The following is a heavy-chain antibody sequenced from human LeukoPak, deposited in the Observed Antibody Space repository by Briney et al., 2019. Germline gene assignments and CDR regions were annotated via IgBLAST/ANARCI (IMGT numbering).Heavy chain of an antibody. V-gene: IGHV4-59*12. CDR1: GGSISSYY. D-gene: IGHD4-17*01. CDR2: IYYSGST. J-gene: IGHJ5*02. Sequence: SETLSLTCTVSGGSISSYYWSWIRQPPGKGLEWIGYIYYSGSTNYNPSLKSRVTISVDTSKNQFSLKLSSVTAADTAVYYCARDHDYGDYGWFDPWGQGTLVTVSS. CDR3: ARDHDYGDYGWFDP.